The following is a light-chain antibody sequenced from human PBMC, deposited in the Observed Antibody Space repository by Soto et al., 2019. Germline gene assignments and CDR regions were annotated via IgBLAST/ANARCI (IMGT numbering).Light chain of an antibody. Sequence: NFMLTQPHSVSESPGKTVTISCTRSSGNIASNYVQWYQQRPGRSPTTVIYEDNQRPSGVLDRFSGSIDRSSNSAFLTISGLKTEAEADYFCQYYVGTTACVFGGGTKLTVL. CDR1: SGNIASNY. CDR2: EDN. V-gene: IGLV6-57*01. CDR3: QYYVGTTACV. J-gene: IGLJ3*02.